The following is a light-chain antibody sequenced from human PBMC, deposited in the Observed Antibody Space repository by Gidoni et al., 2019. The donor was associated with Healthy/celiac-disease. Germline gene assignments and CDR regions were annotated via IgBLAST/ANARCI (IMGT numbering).Light chain of an antibody. CDR2: DAS. Sequence: TLAPATLSLSPGERATLSCRASQSVSSYLAWYQQKPGQAPRLLIYDASNRATGIPARFSGSGSGTDFTLTISSLEPEDFAVYYCQQRSNWLITFGQXTRLEIK. CDR3: QQRSNWLIT. CDR1: QSVSSY. J-gene: IGKJ5*01. V-gene: IGKV3-11*01.